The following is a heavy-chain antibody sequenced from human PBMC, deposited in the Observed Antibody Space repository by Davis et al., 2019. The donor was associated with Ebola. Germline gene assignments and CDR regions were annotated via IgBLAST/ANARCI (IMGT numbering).Heavy chain of an antibody. J-gene: IGHJ4*02. CDR3: ARGLFSRGRDY. D-gene: IGHD6-13*01. Sequence: GESLKISCAASGFTFSCYWMSFVRQAPGKGLEWVANIKQDGSQKYYADSVKGRFTISGDNAENSVFLQMNSLRAEDTAVYYCARGLFSRGRDYWGQGTLVTVSS. CDR1: GFTFSCYW. CDR2: IKQDGSQK. V-gene: IGHV3-7*03.